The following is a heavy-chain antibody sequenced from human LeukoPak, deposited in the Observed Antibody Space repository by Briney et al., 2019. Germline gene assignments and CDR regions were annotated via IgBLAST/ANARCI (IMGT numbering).Heavy chain of an antibody. CDR2: MNPSSGNT. V-gene: IGHV1-8*01. D-gene: IGHD3-10*01. CDR3: ARGMVRGITYWFDP. CDR1: GYTFTSYD. J-gene: IGHJ5*02. Sequence: GASVKVSCKASGYTFTSYDINWVRQATGQGLEWMGWMNPSSGNTGYAQKFQGRVTMTRNTSISTAYMELSSLRSEDTAVYYCARGMVRGITYWFDPWGQGTLVTVSS.